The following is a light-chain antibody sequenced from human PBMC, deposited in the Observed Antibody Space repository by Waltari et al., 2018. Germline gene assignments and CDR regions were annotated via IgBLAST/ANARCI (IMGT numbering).Light chain of an antibody. CDR3: SSYAGSGSPRV. V-gene: IGLV2-23*01. Sequence: QSALIQPASVSGSPGQSITMSCTETNRDVGSYNLVSWYQQHPGKAPKFLIYEGSKRPSGVSYRFSGSKSGNTASLTISGLQADDEADYYCSSYAGSGSPRVFGGGTKLTVL. J-gene: IGLJ3*02. CDR2: EGS. CDR1: NRDVGSYNL.